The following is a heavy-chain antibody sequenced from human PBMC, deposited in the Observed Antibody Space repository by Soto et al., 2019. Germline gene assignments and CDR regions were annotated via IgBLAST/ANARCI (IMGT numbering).Heavy chain of an antibody. CDR1: GGSSISYY. J-gene: IGHJ6*03. V-gene: IGHV4-59*08. D-gene: IGHD3-16*01. CDR3: ARRSGMITLDMDV. Sequence: SETHSLTSTVSGGSSISYYWSWIRQPPGKGLEWIGYIYYSGSTNYNPSLKSRVTISVDTSKNQFSLKLSSVTAADTAVYYCARRSGMITLDMDVWGKGTTVTVSS. CDR2: IYYSGST.